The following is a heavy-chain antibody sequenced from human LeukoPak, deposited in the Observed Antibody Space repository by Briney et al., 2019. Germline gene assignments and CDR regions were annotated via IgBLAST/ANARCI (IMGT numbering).Heavy chain of an antibody. J-gene: IGHJ4*02. CDR2: IYYSGNT. V-gene: IGHV4-39*01. CDR3: ARHEGSYYYDSSANYYPDY. CDR1: GGSISGSGYY. Sequence: PSETLSLTCSVSGGSISGSGYYWGWIRQPPGKGLEWLGTIYYSGNTYYNPSLKSRVTISVDTSTNQVSLKLSSVTAADTAVYYCARHEGSYYYDSSANYYPDYWGQGTLVTVSS. D-gene: IGHD3-22*01.